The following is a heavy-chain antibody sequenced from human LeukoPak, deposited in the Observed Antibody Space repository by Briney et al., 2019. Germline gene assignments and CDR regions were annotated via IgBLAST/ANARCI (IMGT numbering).Heavy chain of an antibody. CDR2: IYYSGST. J-gene: IGHJ6*03. CDR1: GGSISSSSYY. CDR3: ARRSYGSGSYPPPDYYYYYYMDV. V-gene: IGHV4-39*01. D-gene: IGHD3-10*01. Sequence: KPSETLSLTCTVSGGSISSSSYYWGWIRQPPGKGLEWIGSIYYSGSTYYNPSLKSRVTISVDTSKNQFSLKLSSVTAADTAVYYCARRSYGSGSYPPPDYYYYYYMDVWGKGTTVTISS.